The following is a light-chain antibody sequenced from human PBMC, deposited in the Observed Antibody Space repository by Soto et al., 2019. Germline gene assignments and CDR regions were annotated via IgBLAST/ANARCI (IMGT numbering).Light chain of an antibody. J-gene: IGKJ4*01. V-gene: IGKV3-11*01. CDR1: QSISTY. Sequence: EGVLTQSPATLSLSPGERATLSCRASQSISTYLAWYQQKPGQAPRLLIYDASTRATGIPARFSGSGSGTEFTLTISSLEPEDFAVYYCQQRSKWPPPFGGGTKVEI. CDR2: DAS. CDR3: QQRSKWPPP.